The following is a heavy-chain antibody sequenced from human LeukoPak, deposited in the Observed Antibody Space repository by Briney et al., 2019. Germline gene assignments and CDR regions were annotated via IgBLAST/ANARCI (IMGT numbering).Heavy chain of an antibody. CDR1: GFTFSSYA. J-gene: IGHJ4*02. CDR3: DSGRY. CDR2: ISGSGGGT. V-gene: IGHV3-23*01. Sequence: HAGGSLRLTCAASGFTFSSYAMSWVGQAPGKGLEWVSAISGSGGGTYYADSVKGRFTISRDNAKNSLYLQTNSLRAEGTAVYYCDSGRYWGQGTLVTVSS. D-gene: IGHD1-26*01.